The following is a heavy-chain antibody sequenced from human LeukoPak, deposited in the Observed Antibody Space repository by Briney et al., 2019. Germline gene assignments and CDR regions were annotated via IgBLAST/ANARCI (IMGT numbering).Heavy chain of an antibody. V-gene: IGHV3-23*01. Sequence: GESLRLSCAASGFTFGSYAMTWVRQAPGKGLEWVSGISNDDGSTYYTDSVKGRFTISRDNSKNTVYLQMSSLRAEDTAVYYCAAMLRGVAYSFDYWGQGTLVTVSS. CDR2: ISNDDGST. J-gene: IGHJ4*02. CDR3: AAMLRGVAYSFDY. D-gene: IGHD3-10*01. CDR1: GFTFGSYA.